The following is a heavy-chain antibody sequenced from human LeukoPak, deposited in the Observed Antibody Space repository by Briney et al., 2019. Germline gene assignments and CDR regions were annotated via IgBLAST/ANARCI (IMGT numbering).Heavy chain of an antibody. D-gene: IGHD2-21*02. J-gene: IGHJ4*02. CDR2: MNPNSGNT. CDR3: ARGEVVTAIHYFDY. CDR1: GYTFTSYD. Sequence: ASVKVSCKASGYTFTSYDINWVRQATGQGLEWMGWMNPNSGNTGYAQKFQGRVTMTRDTSTSTVYMELSSLRSEDTAVYYCARGEVVTAIHYFDYWGQGTLVTVSS. V-gene: IGHV1-8*01.